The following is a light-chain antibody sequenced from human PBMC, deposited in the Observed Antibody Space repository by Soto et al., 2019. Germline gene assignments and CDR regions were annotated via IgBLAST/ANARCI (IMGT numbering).Light chain of an antibody. Sequence: QSALTQPPSVSGSPGQSVTISCTGTSSDVGSHNRVSWYQQPPGTAPKLMIYEVSNRPSGVPDRFSGSKSGNTASLTISGLQAEDEADYYCSSYTSSSTFVVFGGGTQLTVL. CDR3: SSYTSSSTFVV. CDR2: EVS. CDR1: SSDVGSHNR. V-gene: IGLV2-18*02. J-gene: IGLJ2*01.